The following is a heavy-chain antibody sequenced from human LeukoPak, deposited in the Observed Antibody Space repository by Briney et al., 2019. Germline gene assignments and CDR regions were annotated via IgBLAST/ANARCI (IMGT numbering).Heavy chain of an antibody. V-gene: IGHV3-23*01. D-gene: IGHD4-4*01. CDR2: ISGSGGYT. Sequence: GGSLRLSCAASGFTFSTYGMSWVRQAPGKGLEWVSAISGSGGYTYYADSVKGRFTISRDNSKKKLYLQMNSLRAEDTAVYYCSTEAVVTVTGFDSWGQGTLVTVSS. CDR1: GFTFSTYG. J-gene: IGHJ4*02. CDR3: STEAVVTVTGFDS.